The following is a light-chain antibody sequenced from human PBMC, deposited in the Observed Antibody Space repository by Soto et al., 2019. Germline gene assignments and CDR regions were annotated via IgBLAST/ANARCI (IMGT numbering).Light chain of an antibody. J-gene: IGKJ4*01. CDR3: QKYYSVPLT. V-gene: IGKV1-27*01. CDR1: QGIYKS. CDR2: AAS. Sequence: DIQMTQSPSSLSASVGDRVTITCRASQGIYKSLAWYQQKPGKVPKLLIYAASTLQPGVPSRFSGSGSGTDFTLIISSLQPADVATYFCQKYYSVPLTFGGGTKVEIK.